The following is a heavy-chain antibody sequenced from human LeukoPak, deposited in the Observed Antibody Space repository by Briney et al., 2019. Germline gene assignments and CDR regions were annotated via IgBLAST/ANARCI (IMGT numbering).Heavy chain of an antibody. Sequence: PSETLSLTCTVSGGSISSGNYYWSWIRQPAGKGLEWIGRIWADGAPTYRPSLKSRATISVDTSKNQFSLRLSSVTAADTAVYYCARGRDSRGYQFMGFDSWGQGTLVTVSS. CDR2: IWADGAP. J-gene: IGHJ4*02. CDR1: GGSISSGNYY. V-gene: IGHV4-61*02. CDR3: ARGRDSRGYQFMGFDS. D-gene: IGHD3-22*01.